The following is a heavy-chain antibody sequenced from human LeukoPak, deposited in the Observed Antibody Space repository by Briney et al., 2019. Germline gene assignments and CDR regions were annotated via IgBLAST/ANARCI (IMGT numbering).Heavy chain of an antibody. Sequence: EGSLRLSCAASGFTFSSYGMKWVRQAPGKGLEWVSDISSSGSRIYYADSVKGRFTISRDNAKNSLYLQMNSLRAEDTAVYYCARGYRVYNDYWGQGTLVTVSS. CDR3: ARGYRVYNDY. D-gene: IGHD5/OR15-5a*01. CDR2: ISSSGSRI. V-gene: IGHV3-48*03. CDR1: GFTFSSYG. J-gene: IGHJ4*02.